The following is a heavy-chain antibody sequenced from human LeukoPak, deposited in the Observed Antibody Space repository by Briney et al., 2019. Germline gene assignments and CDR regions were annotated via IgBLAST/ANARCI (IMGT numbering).Heavy chain of an antibody. D-gene: IGHD1-26*01. V-gene: IGHV3-23*01. CDR2: LSATGGSA. CDR1: GFIFDNFG. J-gene: IGHJ4*02. CDR3: AKDTAPLGATKEFDH. Sequence: GGTLRLSCAASGFIFDNFGMSWVRQAPGKGLEWVSALSATGGSAYYEASAQGRFTTSRDNSKNILYLEMNSLRVDDTAVYYCAKDTAPLGATKEFDHWGQGTLVTVSS.